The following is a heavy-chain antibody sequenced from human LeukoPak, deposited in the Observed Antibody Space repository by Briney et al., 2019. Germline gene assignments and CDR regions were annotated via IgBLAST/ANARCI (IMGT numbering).Heavy chain of an antibody. D-gene: IGHD6-13*01. CDR1: GDSISYFY. CDR2: IYNSGST. CDR3: ARDQVYRTSWGHDAFDI. Sequence: SETLSLTCSVSGDSISYFYWSWIRQAAGKGLEWIGRIYNSGSTDYNPSLKSRVTMSVDTSKNQLSLKLTSVTAADTAVYYCARDQVYRTSWGHDAFDIWGQGTMVTVSS. V-gene: IGHV4-4*07. J-gene: IGHJ3*02.